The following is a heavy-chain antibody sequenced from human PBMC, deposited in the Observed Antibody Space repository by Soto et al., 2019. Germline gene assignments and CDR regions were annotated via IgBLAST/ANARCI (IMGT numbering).Heavy chain of an antibody. CDR3: ARVAEYSYGYNDY. Sequence: SETLSLTCTVSGGSISSSSYYWGWIRQPPGKGLEWIGSIYYSGSTYYNPSLKSRVTISVDTSKNQFSLKLSSVTAADTAVYYCARVAEYSYGYNDYWGQGTLVTVSS. CDR1: GGSISSSSYY. V-gene: IGHV4-39*01. J-gene: IGHJ4*02. D-gene: IGHD5-18*01. CDR2: IYYSGST.